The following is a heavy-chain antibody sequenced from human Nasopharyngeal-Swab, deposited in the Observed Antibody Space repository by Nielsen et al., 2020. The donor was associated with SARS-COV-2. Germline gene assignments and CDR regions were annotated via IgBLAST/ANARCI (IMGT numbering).Heavy chain of an antibody. V-gene: IGHV3-7*01. CDR2: IKQDGSEK. Sequence: GGSLRLSCAASGLIFSDYYMTWIRQAPAKGLEWVASIKQDGSEKNYVDSVKGRFTISRDNAKNSLFLQMDSLRTEDTAFYYCARVGGRTSPMGSWGQGTLVTVSS. CDR1: GLIFSDYY. D-gene: IGHD3-10*01. J-gene: IGHJ4*02. CDR3: ARVGGRTSPMGS.